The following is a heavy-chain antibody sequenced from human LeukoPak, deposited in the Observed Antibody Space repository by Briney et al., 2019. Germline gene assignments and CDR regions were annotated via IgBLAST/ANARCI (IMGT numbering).Heavy chain of an antibody. J-gene: IGHJ4*02. CDR2: IYTSGST. D-gene: IGHD3-22*01. CDR1: GGSMSRSSYY. V-gene: IGHV4-4*07. CDR3: ARDSYHYDSSGRSFDY. Sequence: PSETLSLTCTVSGGSMSRSSYYWSWIRQPAGKGLEWIGRIYTSGSTNYNPSLKSRVTMSVDTSKNQFSLKLSSVTAADTAVYYCARDSYHYDSSGRSFDYWGQGTLVTVSS.